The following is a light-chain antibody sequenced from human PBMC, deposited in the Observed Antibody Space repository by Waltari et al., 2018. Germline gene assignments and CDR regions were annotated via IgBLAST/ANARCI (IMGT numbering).Light chain of an antibody. CDR3: HVWHPHVDPGV. V-gene: IGLV3-21*04. CDR2: YDR. J-gene: IGLJ1*01. CDR1: NIGTYS. Sequence: SYVVTTPPSVSVAPGETATITCGGDNIGTYSVHWYQQKAGQAPVLVIFYDRDRPSVIPDRFSGSNSGNTATLTISRVEAGDEARYYCHVWHPHVDPGVFGTGTEVTVL.